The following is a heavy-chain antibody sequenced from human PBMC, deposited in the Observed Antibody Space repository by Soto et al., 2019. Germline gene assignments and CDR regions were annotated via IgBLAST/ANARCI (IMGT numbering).Heavy chain of an antibody. CDR2: ISGSGGST. CDR1: GFTFSSYA. J-gene: IGHJ3*02. V-gene: IGHV3-23*01. CDR3: AKPKYGDSSYDAFDI. D-gene: IGHD4-17*01. Sequence: GGSLRLSCAASGFTFSSYAMSWVRQAPGKGLEWVSAISGSGGSTYYADSVKGRFTISRDNSKNTRYLQMNSLRAEDTAVYYCAKPKYGDSSYDAFDIWGQGTMVTVSS.